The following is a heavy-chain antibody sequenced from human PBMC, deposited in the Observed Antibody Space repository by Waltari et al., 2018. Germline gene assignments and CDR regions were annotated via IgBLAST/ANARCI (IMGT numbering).Heavy chain of an antibody. CDR3: VKDGVDSGMDV. J-gene: IGHJ6*02. D-gene: IGHD2-8*01. Sequence: QVHLVQSGAEVKKPGASVKVSCKASGYTFTANDIHWVRKAPGQGLEGMGRISPDVVDTKDAQKFKGRVTMTTDTSTSTGSMELRRLTSDDTAVYYCVKDGVDSGMDVWGQGTTVTVSS. V-gene: IGHV1-2*02. CDR1: GYTFTAND. CDR2: ISPDVVDT.